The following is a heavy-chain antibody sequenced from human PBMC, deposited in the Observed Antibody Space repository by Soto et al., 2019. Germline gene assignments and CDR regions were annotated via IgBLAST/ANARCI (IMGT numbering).Heavy chain of an antibody. J-gene: IGHJ4*02. CDR1: GFTFSSYS. D-gene: IGHD3-22*01. Sequence: GGSLRLSCAASGFTFSSYSMNWVRQAPGKGLVWVSCISSSGSSTSYADSVKGRFTISRDNAKNTLYLQMNSLRAEDTAVYYCARAVPYYYDSSGYPDYWGQGTLVTVSS. V-gene: IGHV3-74*01. CDR3: ARAVPYYYDSSGYPDY. CDR2: ISSSGSST.